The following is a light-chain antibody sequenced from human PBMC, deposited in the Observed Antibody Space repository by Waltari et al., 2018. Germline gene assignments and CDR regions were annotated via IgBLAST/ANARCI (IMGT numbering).Light chain of an antibody. CDR2: EVF. CDR3: SSYTSSSTLL. J-gene: IGLJ2*01. Sequence: QSALTQPAAVSGSPGQSITITCTGTNSDIGGYNFVSWYQQHPGKAPRLMIYEVFNRPSGVSNRFSVSKSGSTASLTISGLQAEDEADYYCSSYTSSSTLLFGGGTKLAVL. V-gene: IGLV2-14*01. CDR1: NSDIGGYNF.